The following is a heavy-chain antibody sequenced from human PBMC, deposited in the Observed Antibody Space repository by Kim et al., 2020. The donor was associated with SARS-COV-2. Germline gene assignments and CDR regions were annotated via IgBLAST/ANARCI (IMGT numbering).Heavy chain of an antibody. V-gene: IGHV1-58*01. CDR2: IVVGSGNT. D-gene: IGHD1-26*01. CDR3: AADLGVGAPIKY. J-gene: IGHJ4*02. Sequence: SVKVSCKASGFTFTSSAVQWVQQARGQRLEWIGWIVVGSGNTNYAQKFQERVTITRDMSTSTAYMELSSLRSEDTAVYYCAADLGVGAPIKYWGQGTLVTVSS. CDR1: GFTFTSSA.